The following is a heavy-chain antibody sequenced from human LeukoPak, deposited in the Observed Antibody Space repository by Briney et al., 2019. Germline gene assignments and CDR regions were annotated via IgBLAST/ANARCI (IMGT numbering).Heavy chain of an antibody. J-gene: IGHJ3*02. D-gene: IGHD3-22*01. CDR1: GLTFSSYE. CDR2: ISSSGSSI. Sequence: SGGSLRLSCAASGLTFSSYEMNWVRQAPGKGLEWVSYISSSGSSIYYADSVKGRFNISRDNAKKSLYLQMHSLRAEDTAVYYCARDSHKFDSSGYYPDAFDIWGQGTMVTVSS. CDR3: ARDSHKFDSSGYYPDAFDI. V-gene: IGHV3-48*03.